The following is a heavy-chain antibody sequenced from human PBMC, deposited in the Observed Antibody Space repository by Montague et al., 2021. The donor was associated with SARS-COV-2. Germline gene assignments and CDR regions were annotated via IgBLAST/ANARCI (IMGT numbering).Heavy chain of an antibody. Sequence: SETLSLTCNVSSVSISNYHWSWIRQPPGRGLEFIGYIHYNGHKNXKPSLQSRVTMSVDTSKNQVSLKLTSVTAADTAVYYCARHDNSGTYPMDVWGQGTTVTVSS. J-gene: IGHJ6*02. D-gene: IGHD3-10*01. CDR3: ARHDNSGTYPMDV. V-gene: IGHV4-59*08. CDR1: SVSISNYH. CDR2: IHYNGHK.